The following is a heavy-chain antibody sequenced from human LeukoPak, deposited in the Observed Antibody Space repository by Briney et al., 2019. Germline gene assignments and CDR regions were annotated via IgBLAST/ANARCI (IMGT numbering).Heavy chain of an antibody. CDR1: GFTFSSYA. Sequence: GGSLRLSCAASGFTFSSYAMSWVRQAPGKGLEWVSAISGSGGSTYYADSVKGRFTISRDNSKNTLYLQMNSLRAEDTAVYYCAKDHTYYYDSSGYFSDYLGQGTLVTVSS. D-gene: IGHD3-22*01. CDR3: AKDHTYYYDSSGYFSDY. CDR2: ISGSGGST. J-gene: IGHJ4*02. V-gene: IGHV3-23*01.